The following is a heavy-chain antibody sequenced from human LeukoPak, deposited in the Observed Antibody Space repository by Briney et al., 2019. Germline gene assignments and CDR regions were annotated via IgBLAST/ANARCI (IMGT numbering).Heavy chain of an antibody. V-gene: IGHV3-66*01. CDR2: IYSGGST. CDR1: GFAVSSNY. D-gene: IGHD1-7*01. J-gene: IGHJ4*02. CDR3: ARGWNSDYFDY. Sequence: PGGSLRLSCAASGFAVSSNYMSWVRQAPGKGLEWVAVIYSGGSTNYADSVKGRFTISGDNSKNTLYLLMNSLRAEDTAVYYCARGWNSDYFDYWGQGTLVTVSS.